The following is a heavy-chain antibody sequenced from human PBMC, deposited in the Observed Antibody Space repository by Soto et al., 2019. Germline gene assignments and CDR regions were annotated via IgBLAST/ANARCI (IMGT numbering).Heavy chain of an antibody. CDR1: GGTFSSYA. CDR3: ARYSSSWYSTYGMDV. D-gene: IGHD6-13*01. CDR2: IIPIFGTA. Sequence: SLKVSCKASGGTFSSYAISWVRQAPGQGLEWMGGIIPIFGTANYAQKFQGRVTITADESTSTAYMELSSLRSEDTAVYYCARYSSSWYSTYGMDVWGQGTTVTVSS. J-gene: IGHJ6*02. V-gene: IGHV1-69*13.